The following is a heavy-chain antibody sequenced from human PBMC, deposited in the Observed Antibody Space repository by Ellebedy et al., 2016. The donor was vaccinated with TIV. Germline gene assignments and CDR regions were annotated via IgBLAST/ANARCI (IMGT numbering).Heavy chain of an antibody. CDR1: GDCAASISGA. D-gene: IGHD7-27*01. J-gene: IGHJ4*02. CDR3: ARTGDRGRAFDY. CDR2: TYYRSKWSN. V-gene: IGHV6-1*01. Sequence: SETLSLTXVISGDCAASISGAWNWIRQSPSRGLEWLGRTYYRSKWSNDYAVSVKSRITINPATSKNHFSLQLNSVTPEDTAVYYCARTGDRGRAFDYWGQGTLVTVSS.